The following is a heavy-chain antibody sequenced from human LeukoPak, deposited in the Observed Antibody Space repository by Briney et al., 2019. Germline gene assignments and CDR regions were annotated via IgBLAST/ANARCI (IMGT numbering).Heavy chain of an antibody. V-gene: IGHV4-39*07. Sequence: SETLSLTCSVSGGSISSSKYYWGWIRQPPGKGLEWIGSIYYSGSAYYNPSLKSRVTISVDTSKNQFSLKLSSVTAADTAAYYCARGSVWFGELLLDYWGQGTLVTVSS. CDR3: ARGSVWFGELLLDY. J-gene: IGHJ4*02. D-gene: IGHD3-10*01. CDR2: IYYSGSA. CDR1: GGSISSSKYY.